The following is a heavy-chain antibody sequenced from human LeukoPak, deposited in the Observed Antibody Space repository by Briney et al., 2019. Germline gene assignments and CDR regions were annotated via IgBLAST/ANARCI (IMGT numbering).Heavy chain of an antibody. Sequence: PGGSLRLSCAASGFTFSNAWMSWVRQAPGKGLEWVGRIKSKTDGGTTDYAAPVKGRFTISRDDSKNTLYPQMNSLKTEDTAVYYCTTDLSRITMIVVEDYWGQGTLVTVSS. CDR3: TTDLSRITMIVVEDY. V-gene: IGHV3-15*01. D-gene: IGHD3-22*01. CDR1: GFTFSNAW. CDR2: IKSKTDGGTT. J-gene: IGHJ4*02.